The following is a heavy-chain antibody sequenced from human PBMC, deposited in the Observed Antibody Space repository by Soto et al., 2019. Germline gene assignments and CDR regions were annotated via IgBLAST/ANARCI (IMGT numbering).Heavy chain of an antibody. J-gene: IGHJ6*02. CDR1: GGSISSGGYY. V-gene: IGHV4-31*03. CDR2: IYYSGST. Sequence: QVQLQESGPGLVKPSQTLSLTCTVSGGSISSGGYYWSWIRQHPGKGLEWIGYIYYSGSTYYNPSLKSRVTISVDTSKNQFSLKLSSVTAADTAVYYCARDVRFGELYYYYGMDVWGQGTTVTVSS. CDR3: ARDVRFGELYYYYGMDV. D-gene: IGHD3-10*01.